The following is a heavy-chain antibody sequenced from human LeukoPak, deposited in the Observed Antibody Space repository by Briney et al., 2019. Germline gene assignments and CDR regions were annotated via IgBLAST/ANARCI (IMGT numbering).Heavy chain of an antibody. D-gene: IGHD3-10*01. J-gene: IGHJ4*02. Sequence: GGSLRLSCAASGFTFSSYSMNWVRQAPGKGLEWVSYISSSSSTIYYADSVKGRFTISRDNAKNSLYLQMNSLRAEDTAVYYCAREAAGTRENYWGQGTLVTVSS. CDR1: GFTFSSYS. CDR3: AREAAGTRENY. V-gene: IGHV3-48*04. CDR2: ISSSSSTI.